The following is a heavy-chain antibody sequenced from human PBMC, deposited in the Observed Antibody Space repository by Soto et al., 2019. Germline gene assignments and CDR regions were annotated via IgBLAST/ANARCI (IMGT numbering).Heavy chain of an antibody. V-gene: IGHV4-39*01. CDR1: GGSISSSSYY. CDR3: ARQVTTLWLDGYYYYGMDV. D-gene: IGHD6-19*01. Sequence: PSETLSLTCTVSGGSISSSSYYWGWVRQPPGKGLEWIGSIYYSGSTYYNPSLKSRVTISVDTSKNQFSLKLSSVTAADTAVYYCARQVTTLWLDGYYYYGMDVWGQGATVTVSS. J-gene: IGHJ6*02. CDR2: IYYSGST.